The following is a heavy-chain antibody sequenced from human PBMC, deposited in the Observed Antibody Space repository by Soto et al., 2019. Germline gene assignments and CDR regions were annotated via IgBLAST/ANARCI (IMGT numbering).Heavy chain of an antibody. CDR1: GGSISSGGYY. V-gene: IGHV4-31*03. Sequence: TSETLSLTCTVSGGSISSGGYYWSWIRQHPGKGLEWIGYIYYSGSTYYNPSLKSRVTISVDTSKNQFSLKLSSVTAADTAVYYCARDRNDILTGGGMDVWGQGTTVTVSS. J-gene: IGHJ6*02. CDR3: ARDRNDILTGGGMDV. CDR2: IYYSGST. D-gene: IGHD3-9*01.